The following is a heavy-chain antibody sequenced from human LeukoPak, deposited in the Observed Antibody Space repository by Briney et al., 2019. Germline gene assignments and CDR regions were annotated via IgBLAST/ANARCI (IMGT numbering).Heavy chain of an antibody. CDR1: GGSFSGYY. J-gene: IGHJ5*02. CDR2: INHSGST. D-gene: IGHD3-10*01. CDR3: ATTPITMVRGEKYNWFDP. V-gene: IGHV4-34*01. Sequence: SETLSLTCAVYGGSFSGYYWSWIRQPPGKGLEWIGEINHSGSTNYNPSLKSRVTISVDTSKNQFSLKLSSVTAADTAVHYCATTPITMVRGEKYNWFDPWGQGTLVTVSS.